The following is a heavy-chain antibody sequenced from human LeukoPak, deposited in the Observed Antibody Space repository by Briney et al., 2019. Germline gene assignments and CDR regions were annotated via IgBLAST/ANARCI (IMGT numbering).Heavy chain of an antibody. CDR2: ISAYNGNT. J-gene: IGHJ4*02. Sequence: ASVSVSFMPSGYTFSNYGISWLRQAPGQGLEWMGWISAYNGNTNYAQKFQGRVTMTTDTSTSTLYMEVRSLRSDDTAVYYCARDHGHKSVDYWGQGTLVTVSS. D-gene: IGHD2-21*01. CDR1: GYTFSNYG. V-gene: IGHV1-18*01. CDR3: ARDHGHKSVDY.